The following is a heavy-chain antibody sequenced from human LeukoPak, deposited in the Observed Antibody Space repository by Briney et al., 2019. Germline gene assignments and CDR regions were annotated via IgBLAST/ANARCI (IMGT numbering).Heavy chain of an antibody. D-gene: IGHD6-6*01. J-gene: IGHJ4*02. Sequence: GGSLRLSCAASGFTFSSYSMNWVRQAPGKGLEWVSYISSSSSTIYYADSVKGRFTISRDNAKNSLYLQMNSLRAKDTAVYYCARDRIAARFPYYFDYWGQGTLVTVSS. CDR2: ISSSSSTI. V-gene: IGHV3-48*01. CDR3: ARDRIAARFPYYFDY. CDR1: GFTFSSYS.